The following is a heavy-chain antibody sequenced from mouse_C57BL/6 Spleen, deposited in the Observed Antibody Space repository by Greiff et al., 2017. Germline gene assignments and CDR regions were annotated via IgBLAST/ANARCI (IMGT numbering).Heavy chain of an antibody. J-gene: IGHJ1*03. V-gene: IGHV1-82*01. CDR3: AREITGSSYGYFGV. Sequence: VQLQQSGPELVKPGASVKISCKASGYAFSSSWMNWVKQRPGKGLEWIGRIYPGDGDTNYNGKFKGKATLTADKSSSTAYMQLSSLASEDSAVYFCAREITGSSYGYFGVWGTVATVTVSS. CDR1: GYAFSSSW. D-gene: IGHD1-1*01. CDR2: IYPGDGDT.